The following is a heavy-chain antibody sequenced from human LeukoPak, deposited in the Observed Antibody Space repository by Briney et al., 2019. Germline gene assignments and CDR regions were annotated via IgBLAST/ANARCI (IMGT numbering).Heavy chain of an antibody. CDR1: GYTFTGYY. D-gene: IGHD2-2*02. V-gene: IGHV1-8*03. J-gene: IGHJ4*02. CDR2: MNPNSGNT. CDR3: ARVADYTLFDY. Sequence: GASVKVSCKASGYTFTGYYMHWVRQATGQGLEWMGWMNPNSGNTGYAQKFQGRVTITRNTSISTAYMELSSLRSEDTAVYYCARVADYTLFDYWGQGTLVTVSS.